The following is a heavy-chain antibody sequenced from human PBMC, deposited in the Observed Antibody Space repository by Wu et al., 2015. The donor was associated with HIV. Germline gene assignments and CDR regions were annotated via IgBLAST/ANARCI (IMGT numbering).Heavy chain of an antibody. CDR2: IIPIFGPA. CDR1: GDTFSSYA. V-gene: IGHV1-69*13. D-gene: IGHD1-26*01. J-gene: IGHJ4*02. Sequence: QVQLVQSGAEVKKPGSSVKVSCKTSGDTFSSYAITWVRQAPGQGLEWMGRIIPIFGPAIYAQKFQGRVSITADESTSTAYMELNSITSEDSAVYYCARALGSGHCPLAYWGQGTLVTVSS. CDR3: ARALGSGHCPLAY.